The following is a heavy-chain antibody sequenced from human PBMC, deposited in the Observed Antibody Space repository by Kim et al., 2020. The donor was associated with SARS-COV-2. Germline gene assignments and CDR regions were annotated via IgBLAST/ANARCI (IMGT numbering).Heavy chain of an antibody. CDR3: AKGVAVAEKWLDP. J-gene: IGHJ5*02. V-gene: IGHV3-30*02. D-gene: IGHD6-19*01. Sequence: YADSVKGRFTISRDNSKNTLYLQMNSLRAEDTAVYYCAKGVAVAEKWLDPWGQGTLVTVSS.